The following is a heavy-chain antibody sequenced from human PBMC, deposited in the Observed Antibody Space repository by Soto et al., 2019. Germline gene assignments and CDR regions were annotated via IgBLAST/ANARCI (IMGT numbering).Heavy chain of an antibody. V-gene: IGHV3-21*06. CDR1: GFTFTMYS. CDR2: ISSTTNYI. Sequence: GVSLRLSCASSGFTFTMYSMNLGRHAPGKGLEWVASISSTTNYIYYGDSMKGRFTISRDNAKNSLYLEMNSLRAEDTAVYYCARESEDLTSNFDYWGQGTLVTVSS. J-gene: IGHJ4*02. CDR3: ARESEDLTSNFDY.